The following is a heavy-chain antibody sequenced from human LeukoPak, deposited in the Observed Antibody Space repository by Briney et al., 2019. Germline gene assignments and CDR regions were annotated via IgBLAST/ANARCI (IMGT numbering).Heavy chain of an antibody. Sequence: GASVKVSCKASGYTFTGYYMHWVRQAPGQGLEWMGWINPNSGGTKYAQKFQGRVTMTSDASISTAYMELSSLRSEDTAVYYCAINSRGGVIIYPPDYWGQGTLVTVSS. J-gene: IGHJ4*02. V-gene: IGHV1-2*02. CDR2: INPNSGGT. D-gene: IGHD3-16*02. CDR3: AINSRGGVIIYPPDY. CDR1: GYTFTGYY.